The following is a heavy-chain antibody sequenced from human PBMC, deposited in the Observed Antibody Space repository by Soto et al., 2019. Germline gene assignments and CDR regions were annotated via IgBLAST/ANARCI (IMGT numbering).Heavy chain of an antibody. CDR3: AKDQGGSSLRIPGNDAFDI. D-gene: IGHD1-26*01. V-gene: IGHV3-23*01. J-gene: IGHJ3*02. CDR2: ISDSGGRT. CDR1: GFTFSTYA. Sequence: EVQLLESGGGLVEPGGSLRLSCAASGFTFSTYAMSWVRQAPGKGLEWVSAISDSGGRTYYVDSVKGRFTISRDNSKNTLYLQMNSLRAEDTAVYYCAKDQGGSSLRIPGNDAFDIWGQGTMVTVSS.